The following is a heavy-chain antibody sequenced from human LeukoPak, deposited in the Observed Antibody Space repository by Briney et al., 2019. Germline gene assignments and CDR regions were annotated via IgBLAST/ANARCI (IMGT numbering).Heavy chain of an antibody. CDR1: GYSFNSYW. Sequence: GESLKISCKGSGYSFNSYWIGWVRQMPGKGLEWMGVIHPGDSDTRYSPSFQGQVTVSADKSISTAYLQWSSLKASDTAIYYCVRGQAYYYDTTGFPDYWGQGTLITVSS. CDR3: VRGQAYYYDTTGFPDY. J-gene: IGHJ4*02. V-gene: IGHV5-51*01. CDR2: IHPGDSDT. D-gene: IGHD3-22*01.